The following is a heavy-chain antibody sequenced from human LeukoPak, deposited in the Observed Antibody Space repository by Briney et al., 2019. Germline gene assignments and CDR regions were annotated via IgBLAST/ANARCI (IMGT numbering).Heavy chain of an antibody. CDR2: IYYSGST. Sequence: SETPSLTCTVSGGSISSYYWSWIRQPPGKGLEWIGYIYYSGSTNYNPSLTSRVTISVDTSKNQSSLKLSSVTAADTAVYYCARGTTVTPFDYWGQGTLVTVSS. CDR1: GGSISSYY. CDR3: ARGTTVTPFDY. D-gene: IGHD4-11*01. J-gene: IGHJ4*02. V-gene: IGHV4-59*01.